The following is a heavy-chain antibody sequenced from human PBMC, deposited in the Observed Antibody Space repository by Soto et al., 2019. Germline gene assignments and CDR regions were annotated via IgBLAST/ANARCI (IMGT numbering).Heavy chain of an antibody. CDR3: ARDYYDSSGSSNYFDY. CDR1: GYTFTGYY. D-gene: IGHD3-22*01. Sequence: ASVKVSCKASGYTFTGYYMHWVRQAPGQGLEWMGWINPNSGGPNYAQKFQGRVTMTRDTSISTAYTELSRLRSDDTAVYYCARDYYDSSGSSNYFDYWGQGSLVTVSS. CDR2: INPNSGGP. V-gene: IGHV1-2*02. J-gene: IGHJ4*02.